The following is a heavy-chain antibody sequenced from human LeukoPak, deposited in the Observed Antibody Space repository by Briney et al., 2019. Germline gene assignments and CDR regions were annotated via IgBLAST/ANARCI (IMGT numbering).Heavy chain of an antibody. CDR1: GYTFTGYY. Sequence: ASVKVSCKASGYTFTGYYMHWVRQAPGQGLEWMGWINPNSGGTNYAQKFQGRVTMTRDTSISTAYMELRRLRSDDTAVYYCARGVATTNLAQYYYYMDVWGKGTTVTVSS. J-gene: IGHJ6*03. CDR3: ARGVATTNLAQYYYYMDV. D-gene: IGHD5-12*01. CDR2: INPNSGGT. V-gene: IGHV1-2*02.